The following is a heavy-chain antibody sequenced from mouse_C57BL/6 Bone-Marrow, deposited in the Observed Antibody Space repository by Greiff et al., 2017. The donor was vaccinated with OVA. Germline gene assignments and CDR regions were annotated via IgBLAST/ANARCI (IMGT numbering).Heavy chain of an antibody. CDR2: ISYDGSN. CDR1: GYSITSGYY. J-gene: IGHJ1*03. Sequence: DVKLVESGPGLVKPSQSLSLTCSVTGYSITSGYYWNWIRQFPGNKLEWMGYISYDGSNNYNPSLKNRISITRDTSKNQFFLKLNSVTTEDTATYYCARVYYGKDFDVWGTGTTVTVSS. V-gene: IGHV3-6*01. CDR3: ARVYYGKDFDV. D-gene: IGHD1-1*01.